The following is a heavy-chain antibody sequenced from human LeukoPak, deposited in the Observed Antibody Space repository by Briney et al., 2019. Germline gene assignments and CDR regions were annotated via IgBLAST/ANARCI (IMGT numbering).Heavy chain of an antibody. V-gene: IGHV1-24*01. Sequence: ASVKVSCKVSGYTLTELSMHWVRQAPGKGLEWMGGFDPEDGETIYAQKFQGRVTMTEDTSTDTAYMELSSLRPEDTALYYCAKDASGVVAPRLSQLFDYWGQGTLVAVSS. CDR2: FDPEDGET. CDR3: AKDASGVVAPRLSQLFDY. CDR1: GYTLTELS. D-gene: IGHD1-1*01. J-gene: IGHJ4*02.